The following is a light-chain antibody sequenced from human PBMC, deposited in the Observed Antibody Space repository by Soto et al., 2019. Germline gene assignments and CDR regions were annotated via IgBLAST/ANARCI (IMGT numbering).Light chain of an antibody. J-gene: IGLJ3*02. V-gene: IGLV3-9*01. CDR2: RDT. Sequence: SYELTQPLSVSVALGQTARSTCGGNNIGSKNVHWYQLNPGQAPVLVIYRDTNRPSGIAERFSGSNSGNTATLAISGAQVGDDADYYCQVWDSSTVVFGGGNKLTVL. CDR1: NIGSKN. CDR3: QVWDSSTVV.